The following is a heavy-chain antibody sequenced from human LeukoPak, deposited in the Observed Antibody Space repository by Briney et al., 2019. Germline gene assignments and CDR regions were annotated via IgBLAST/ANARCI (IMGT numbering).Heavy chain of an antibody. CDR2: IYTSGST. Sequence: SQTLSLTCTVSGGSISSYYWSWIRQPAGKGLEWIGRIYTSGSTNYNPSLKSRVTMSVDTSKNQFSLKLSSVTAADTAVYYCARSYDSSGYRYFDLWGRGTLVTISS. CDR1: GGSISSYY. J-gene: IGHJ2*01. V-gene: IGHV4-4*07. CDR3: ARSYDSSGYRYFDL. D-gene: IGHD3-22*01.